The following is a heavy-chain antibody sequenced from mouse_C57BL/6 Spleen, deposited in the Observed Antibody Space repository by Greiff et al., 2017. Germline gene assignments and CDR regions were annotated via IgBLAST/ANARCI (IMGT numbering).Heavy chain of an antibody. D-gene: IGHD2-4*01. CDR3: ARLYDYDGYAMDY. Sequence: QVQLQQPGAELVKPGASVKMSCKASGYTFTSYWLTWVKQRPGQGLEWIGDIYPGSGSTNYNEKFKSKATLTVDTSSSTAYMQLSSLTSEDSAVYYCARLYDYDGYAMDYWGQGTSVTVSS. CDR1: GYTFTSYW. V-gene: IGHV1-55*01. CDR2: IYPGSGST. J-gene: IGHJ4*01.